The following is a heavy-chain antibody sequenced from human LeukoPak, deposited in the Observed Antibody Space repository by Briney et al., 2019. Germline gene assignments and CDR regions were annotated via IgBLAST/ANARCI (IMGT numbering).Heavy chain of an antibody. J-gene: IGHJ4*02. Sequence: GGSLRLSCAASGFTFSDYYMSWVRQAPGKGLVWVSRINSDGSSTNYADSVKGRFTISRDNAKNTLYLQMNSLRAEDTAVYYCARVGATSYYWGQGTLVTVSS. D-gene: IGHD1-26*01. V-gene: IGHV3-74*01. CDR1: GFTFSDYY. CDR2: INSDGSST. CDR3: ARVGATSYY.